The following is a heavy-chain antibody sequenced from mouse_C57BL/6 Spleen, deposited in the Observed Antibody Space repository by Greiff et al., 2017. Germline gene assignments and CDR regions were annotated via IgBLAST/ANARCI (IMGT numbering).Heavy chain of an antibody. V-gene: IGHV1-82*01. CDR2: IYPGDGDT. CDR3: ARGDRDCNSGG. Sequence: QVQLQQSGPELVKPGASVKISCKASGYAFSSSWMNWVKQRPGQGLEWIGRIYPGDGDTNYNRKFKGKATLTADKSSSTAYMQLSSLTSEDSAVYYCARGDRDCNSGGWGQGTLVTVSA. D-gene: IGHD2-1*01. J-gene: IGHJ3*01. CDR1: GYAFSSSW.